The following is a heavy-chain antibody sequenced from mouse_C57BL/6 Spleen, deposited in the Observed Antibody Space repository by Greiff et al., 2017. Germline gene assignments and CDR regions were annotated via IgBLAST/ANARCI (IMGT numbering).Heavy chain of an antibody. Sequence: QVQLKESGAELVKPGASVKISCKASGYAFSSYWMNWVKQRPGKGLEWIGQIYPGDGDTNYNGKFKGKATLTADKASSTAYMQLSSLTSEDSAVYFGAKGWDFLMDYWGQGTSVTVSS. D-gene: IGHD3-3*01. V-gene: IGHV1-80*01. CDR2: IYPGDGDT. CDR3: AKGWDFLMDY. CDR1: GYAFSSYW. J-gene: IGHJ4*01.